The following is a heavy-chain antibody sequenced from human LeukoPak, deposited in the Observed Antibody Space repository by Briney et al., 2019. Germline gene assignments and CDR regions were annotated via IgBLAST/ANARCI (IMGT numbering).Heavy chain of an antibody. V-gene: IGHV4-59*08. J-gene: IGHJ4*02. D-gene: IGHD6-25*01. CDR2: IYHSGST. CDR3: ARSTGRLAQLDF. Sequence: KPSETLSLTCTVSGGSISSYYWNWIRQPPGKGLEWIGSIYHSGSTYYNPSLKSRVTISVDTSKNQFSLKLRSVTAADTAVYYCARSTGRLAQLDFWGQGTLVTVSS. CDR1: GGSISSYY.